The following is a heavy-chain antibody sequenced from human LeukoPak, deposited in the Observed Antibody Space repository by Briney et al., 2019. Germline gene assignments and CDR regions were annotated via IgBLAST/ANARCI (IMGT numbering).Heavy chain of an antibody. J-gene: IGHJ6*02. CDR3: ARALGYCSSTSCYYYYGMDV. Sequence: PSETLSLTCTVSGGSISSYYWSWIRQPPGKGLEWIGYIYYSGSTNYNPSLKSRVTISVDTSKNQFSLKLSSVTAADTAVYYCARALGYCSSTSCYYYYGMDVSGQGTTVTVSS. CDR1: GGSISSYY. CDR2: IYYSGST. D-gene: IGHD2-2*01. V-gene: IGHV4-59*01.